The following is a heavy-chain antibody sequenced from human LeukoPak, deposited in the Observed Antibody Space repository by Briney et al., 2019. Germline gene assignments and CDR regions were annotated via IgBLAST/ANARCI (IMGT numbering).Heavy chain of an antibody. J-gene: IGHJ4*02. CDR1: GFTFSSYW. Sequence: GGSLRLSCAASGFTFSSYWMSWVRQAPGKGLEWVANIKQDGSEKYYVDSVKGRFTISRDNAKNSLYLQMNSLRAEDTAVYYCARDSHIVVVPAANYMDVWGQGTLVTVSS. V-gene: IGHV3-7*01. CDR2: IKQDGSEK. D-gene: IGHD2-2*01. CDR3: ARDSHIVVVPAANYMDV.